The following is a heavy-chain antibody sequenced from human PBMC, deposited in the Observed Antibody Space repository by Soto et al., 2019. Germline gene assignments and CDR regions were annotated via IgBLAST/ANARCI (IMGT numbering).Heavy chain of an antibody. V-gene: IGHV4-31*03. CDR3: ARVKQQLFLFDY. D-gene: IGHD6-13*01. Sequence: LSLTCTVSGGSISSGGYYWSWIRQHPGKGLEWIGYIYYSGSTYYNPSLKSRVTISVDTSKNQFSLKLSSVTAADMAVYYCARVKQQLFLFDYWGQGTLVTVSS. CDR1: GGSISSGGYY. CDR2: IYYSGST. J-gene: IGHJ4*02.